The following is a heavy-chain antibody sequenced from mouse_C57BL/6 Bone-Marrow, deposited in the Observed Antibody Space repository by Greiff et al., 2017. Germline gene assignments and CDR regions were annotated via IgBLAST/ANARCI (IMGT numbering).Heavy chain of an antibody. CDR3: ARRGYWYFEV. V-gene: IGHV1-52*01. CDR1: GYTFTSYW. CDR2: IDPSDSET. Sequence: QVQLQQPGAELVRPGSSVKLSCKASGYTFTSYWMHWVKQRPIQGLEWIGNIDPSDSETHYNQKFKDKATLTVDKSSSTAYMQLSSLTSEASAVYDCARRGYWYFEVGGTGTTVTVSS. J-gene: IGHJ1*03.